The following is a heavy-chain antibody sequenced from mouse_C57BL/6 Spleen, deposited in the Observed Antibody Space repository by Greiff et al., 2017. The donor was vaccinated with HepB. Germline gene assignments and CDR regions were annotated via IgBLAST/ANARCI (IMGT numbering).Heavy chain of an antibody. V-gene: IGHV5-17*01. J-gene: IGHJ1*03. Sequence: EVKLMESGGGLVKPGGSLKLSCAASGFTFSDYGMHWVRQAPEKGLEWVAYISSGSSTIYYADTVKGRFTISRDNAKNTLFLQMTSLRSEDTAMYYCARGGYHWGYFDVWGTGTTVTVSS. CDR2: ISSGSSTI. D-gene: IGHD3-1*01. CDR1: GFTFSDYG. CDR3: ARGGYHWGYFDV.